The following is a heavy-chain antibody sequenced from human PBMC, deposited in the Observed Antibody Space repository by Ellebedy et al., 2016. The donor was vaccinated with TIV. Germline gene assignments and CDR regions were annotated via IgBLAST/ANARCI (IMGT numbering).Heavy chain of an antibody. CDR1: GFTFSNSN. J-gene: IGHJ2*01. V-gene: IGHV3-48*02. CDR3: ARDGAYNYDTYWYFDL. CDR2: ISTGSRNI. D-gene: IGHD5-18*01. Sequence: GGSLRLSCEASGFTFSNSNLNWVRQAPGEGLEWVSYISTGSRNIYYADSVKGRFTISRDNAKNSLYLHMNSLRDEDTAVYYCARDGAYNYDTYWYFDLWGRGTLVTVSS.